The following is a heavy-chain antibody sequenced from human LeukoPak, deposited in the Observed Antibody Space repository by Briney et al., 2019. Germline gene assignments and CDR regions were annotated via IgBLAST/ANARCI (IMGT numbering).Heavy chain of an antibody. J-gene: IGHJ3*02. Sequence: GGSLRLSCAASGFTFSSYSMNWVRQAPGKELEWVSSISTSSSYIYSADSVKGRFTISRDNAKNSLYLQMNGLRAEDTAVYYCVRDTFSPDAFDIWGQGTMVTVSS. CDR3: VRDTFSPDAFDI. D-gene: IGHD3-16*01. CDR2: ISTSSSYI. CDR1: GFTFSSYS. V-gene: IGHV3-21*01.